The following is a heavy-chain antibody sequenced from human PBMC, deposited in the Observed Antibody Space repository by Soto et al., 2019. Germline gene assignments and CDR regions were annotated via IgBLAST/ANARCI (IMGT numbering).Heavy chain of an antibody. CDR3: AKESGTNSRYYFDD. CDR2: VSGSGGST. V-gene: IGHV3-23*01. Sequence: SLRLSCAASGFTFSSYAMSWVRQAPGKGLEWVLTVSGSGGSTYYADSVKGRFTISRDNSKNTLYLQMSSLRAEDTAIYYCAKESGTNSRYYFDDWGQGTLVTVFS. D-gene: IGHD2-8*01. J-gene: IGHJ4*02. CDR1: GFTFSSYA.